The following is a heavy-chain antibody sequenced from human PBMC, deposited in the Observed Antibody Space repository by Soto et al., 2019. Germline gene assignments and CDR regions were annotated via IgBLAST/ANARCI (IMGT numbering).Heavy chain of an antibody. Sequence: GESLKISCKGSGYSFTSYWIGWVRQMPGKGLEWMGIIYPGDSDTRYSPSFQGQVTISADKSISAAYLQWSSLKASDTAMYYCARQRCSGGSCYSRWFDPWGQGTLVPVSS. CDR1: GYSFTSYW. V-gene: IGHV5-51*01. D-gene: IGHD2-15*01. J-gene: IGHJ5*02. CDR3: ARQRCSGGSCYSRWFDP. CDR2: IYPGDSDT.